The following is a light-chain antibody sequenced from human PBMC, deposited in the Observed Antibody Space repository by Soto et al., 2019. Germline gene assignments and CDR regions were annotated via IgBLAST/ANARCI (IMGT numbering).Light chain of an antibody. Sequence: QPVLTQSPSASASLGASVKLTCTLSSGHSSYAIAWHQQQPEKGPRYLMKLNSDGSHSKGDGIPDRFSGSSSGAERYLTISSLQSEDEADYYCQTWDTGIQRVFGGETK. J-gene: IGLJ3*02. V-gene: IGLV4-69*01. CDR1: SGHSSYA. CDR2: LNSDGSH. CDR3: QTWDTGIQRV.